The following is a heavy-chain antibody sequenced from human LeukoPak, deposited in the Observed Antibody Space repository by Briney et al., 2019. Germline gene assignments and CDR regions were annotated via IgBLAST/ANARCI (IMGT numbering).Heavy chain of an antibody. D-gene: IGHD1-26*01. V-gene: IGHV3-49*04. Sequence: GGSLRLSCTASGFTFGDYAMTWVRQAPGKGLEWVGFIRSKAYGGTTEYAASVKGRFTISRDDSKSIAYLQMNSLKTEDTAVYYCTRDPRGSYGPDAFDIWGQGTMVTVSS. CDR2: IRSKAYGGTT. J-gene: IGHJ3*02. CDR3: TRDPRGSYGPDAFDI. CDR1: GFTFGDYA.